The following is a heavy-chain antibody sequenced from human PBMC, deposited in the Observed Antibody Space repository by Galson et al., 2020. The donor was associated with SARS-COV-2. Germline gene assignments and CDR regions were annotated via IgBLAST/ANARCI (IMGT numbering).Heavy chain of an antibody. V-gene: IGHV1-2*02. CDR2: INCKSGGT. Sequence: ASVKVSCKASGYTFTDNFIYWVRQAPGQGLEWMGWINCKSGGTNYAQKFQGRITVTRDTSISTAYVELSGLRSDDTAVYYCATRGDYWGWVIGYWGQGTLVTVSS. CDR1: GYTFTDNF. CDR3: ATRGDYWGWVIGY. D-gene: IGHD3-10*01. J-gene: IGHJ4*02.